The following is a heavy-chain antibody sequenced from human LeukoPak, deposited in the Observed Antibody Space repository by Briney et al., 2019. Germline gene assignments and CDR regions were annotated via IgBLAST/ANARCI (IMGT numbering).Heavy chain of an antibody. CDR2: IYYIGST. Sequence: SETLSLTCTVSGGSISSYYWSWIRQPPGKGLEFIGYIYYIGSTNYNPSLKSRVTISVDTSKNQFSLKLSSVTAADRAVYYCARDLGYCSGGSCYSGYFQHWGQGTLVTVSS. V-gene: IGHV4-59*01. J-gene: IGHJ1*01. CDR1: GGSISSYY. D-gene: IGHD2-15*01. CDR3: ARDLGYCSGGSCYSGYFQH.